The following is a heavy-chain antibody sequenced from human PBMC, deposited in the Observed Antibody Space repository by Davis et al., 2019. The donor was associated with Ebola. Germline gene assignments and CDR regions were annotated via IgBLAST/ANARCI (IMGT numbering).Heavy chain of an antibody. CDR2: IWYDGSNK. D-gene: IGHD3-3*01. J-gene: IGHJ4*02. CDR1: GFTFSSYG. V-gene: IGHV3-33*06. Sequence: PARSLRLSCAASGFTFSSYGMHWVSQAPGKGREWVAVIWYDGSNKYYADSVKGRFTISRDNSKNTLYLQMNSLRAEDTAVYYCAKDVRSTIFGVVIPMGYWGQGTLVTVSS. CDR3: AKDVRSTIFGVVIPMGY.